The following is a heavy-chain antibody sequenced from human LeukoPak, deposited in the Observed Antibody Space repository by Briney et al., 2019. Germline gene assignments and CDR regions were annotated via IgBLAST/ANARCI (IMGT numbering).Heavy chain of an antibody. Sequence: GASVKVSCKASGYTFTGDYMHWVRQAPGQGLEWMGWINPNSGGTNYAQKFQGRVTMTRDTSISTAYMELSRLRSDATAVYSCAREAAVGRHFDYWGQGTLATVSS. CDR1: GYTFTGDY. CDR3: AREAAVGRHFDY. D-gene: IGHD3-10*01. J-gene: IGHJ4*02. CDR2: INPNSGGT. V-gene: IGHV1-2*02.